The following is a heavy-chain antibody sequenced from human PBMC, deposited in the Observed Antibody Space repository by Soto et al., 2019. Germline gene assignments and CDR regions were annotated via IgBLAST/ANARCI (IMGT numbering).Heavy chain of an antibody. CDR2: IIPILGIA. Sequence: ASVKVSFKASGGTFSSYTISWVRQAPGQGLEWMGRIIPILGIANYAQKFQGRVTITADKSTSTAYMELSSLRSEDTAVYYCARDEAAAGMRYYYYMDVWGKGTTVTVSS. V-gene: IGHV1-69*04. J-gene: IGHJ6*03. D-gene: IGHD6-13*01. CDR1: GGTFSSYT. CDR3: ARDEAAAGMRYYYYMDV.